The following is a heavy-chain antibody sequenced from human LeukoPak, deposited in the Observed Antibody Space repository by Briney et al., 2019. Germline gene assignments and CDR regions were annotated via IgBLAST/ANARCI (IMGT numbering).Heavy chain of an antibody. V-gene: IGHV3-23*01. Sequence: GGSLRLSCAASGFTFSSYAMSWVRQAPGKGLERVSAISGSGGSTYYADSVKGRFTISRDNSKNTLYLQMNSLRAGDTAVYYCARVSYCSSTSCEDWYFDLWGRGTLVTVSS. CDR2: ISGSGGST. CDR1: GFTFSSYA. J-gene: IGHJ2*01. CDR3: ARVSYCSSTSCEDWYFDL. D-gene: IGHD2-2*01.